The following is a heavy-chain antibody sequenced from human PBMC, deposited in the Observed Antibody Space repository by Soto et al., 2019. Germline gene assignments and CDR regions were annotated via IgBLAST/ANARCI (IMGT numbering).Heavy chain of an antibody. CDR1: GFTFSDYY. J-gene: IGHJ6*02. CDR2: ISSSGSII. V-gene: IGHV3-11*01. Sequence: QVQLVESGGGLVKPGGSLRLSCAASGFTFSDYYMSWIRQAPGKGLEWVSYISSSGSIIYYANSVKGRFTISRDNAKNSLYLQMNVLRAEDTAVYYCARQKALTGEWLSLYAPGMDVWGPGTTVTVSS. D-gene: IGHD3-22*01. CDR3: ARQKALTGEWLSLYAPGMDV.